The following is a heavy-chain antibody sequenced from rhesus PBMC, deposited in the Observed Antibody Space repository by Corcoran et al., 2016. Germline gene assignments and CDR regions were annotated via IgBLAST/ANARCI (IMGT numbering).Heavy chain of an antibody. Sequence: EVQLVETGGGLVQPGGSLKLSCAASGFTCSGYGMSGVRQAPGKGLEWVSALNSGVGRTYYADAVKGRFTISRDNSKNTLSLQMNSLRAEDTAVYYCAKDASSWSNQYGLDSWGQGVVVTVSS. J-gene: IGHJ6*01. CDR3: AKDASSWSNQYGLDS. CDR1: GFTCSGYG. D-gene: IGHD6-13*01. CDR2: LNSGVGRT. V-gene: IGHV3S5*01.